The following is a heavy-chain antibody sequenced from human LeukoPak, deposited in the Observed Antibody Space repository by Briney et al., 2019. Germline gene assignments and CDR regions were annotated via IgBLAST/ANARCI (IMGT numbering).Heavy chain of an antibody. D-gene: IGHD1-1*01. J-gene: IGHJ4*02. V-gene: IGHV3-73*01. CDR2: IRSKANSYAT. CDR1: GFTFSDSA. Sequence: PGGSLRLSCAASGFTFSDSAVHWDRQASGKGLEWVGRIRSKANSYATAYAASVKGRFTISRDDSKNTAYLQMNSLKTEDTAVYYCTKGKRYPDYWGQGTLVTVSS. CDR3: TKGKRYPDY.